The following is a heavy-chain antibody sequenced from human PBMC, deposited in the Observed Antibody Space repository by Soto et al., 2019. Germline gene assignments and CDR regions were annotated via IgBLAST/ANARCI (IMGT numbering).Heavy chain of an antibody. V-gene: IGHV3-72*01. CDR1: GFSLSNKY. D-gene: IGHD1-1*01. Sequence: PGGSMRLSCEVCGFSLSNKYMDWVCQAPGKGLEWVGRSSKELFYYTTEYAACVKGRFIISRDDSKNLLYLQMNSLKIEVTGKYYCARLTGEGAFCGQGSQVTVSS. CDR2: SSKELFYYTT. J-gene: IGHJ4*02. CDR3: ARLTGEGAF.